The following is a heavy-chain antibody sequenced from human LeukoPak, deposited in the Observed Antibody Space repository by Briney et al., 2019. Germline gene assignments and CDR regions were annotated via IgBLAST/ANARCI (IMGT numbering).Heavy chain of an antibody. CDR1: GFTFSNYG. CDR3: AKDFRRTFDY. Sequence: GGSLRLSCAASGFTFSNYGMHWVRQAPGKGLEWVAVLSSDGSNKYCADSVKGRFTISRDNSKNTLYLRMNSLRIEDTAVYYCAKDFRRTFDYWGQGTLVTVSS. D-gene: IGHD1-14*01. V-gene: IGHV3-30*18. J-gene: IGHJ4*02. CDR2: LSSDGSNK.